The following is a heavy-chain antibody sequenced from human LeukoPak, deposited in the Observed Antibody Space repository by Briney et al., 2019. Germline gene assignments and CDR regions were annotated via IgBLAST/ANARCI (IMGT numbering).Heavy chain of an antibody. V-gene: IGHV4-4*07. Sequence: SETLSLTCDVSGGSISSYYCSWIRQPAGKGLEWIGRIYTSGSTDYNPSLQSRVTMSVDTSKNQFSLKLTSVTAADTAVYYCARVEGSSWSHDYWGQGTLVTVSS. J-gene: IGHJ4*02. CDR1: GGSISSYY. CDR2: IYTSGST. CDR3: ARVEGSSWSHDY. D-gene: IGHD6-13*01.